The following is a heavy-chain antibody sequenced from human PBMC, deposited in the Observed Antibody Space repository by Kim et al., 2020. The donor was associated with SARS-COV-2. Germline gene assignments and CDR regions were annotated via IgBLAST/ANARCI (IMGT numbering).Heavy chain of an antibody. CDR1: GYTFTSYA. D-gene: IGHD6-19*01. V-gene: IGHV1-3*01. CDR2: INGGNGNT. J-gene: IGHJ4*02. CDR3: ARDPSGRAVGN. Sequence: ASVKVSCKASGYTFTSYAMHWVRQAPGQRLEWMGWINGGNGNTKYSQKFQGRVTFTRDASASTAYMELSSLRVEDTAVYYCARDPSGRAVGNWGQGTPVTVSS.